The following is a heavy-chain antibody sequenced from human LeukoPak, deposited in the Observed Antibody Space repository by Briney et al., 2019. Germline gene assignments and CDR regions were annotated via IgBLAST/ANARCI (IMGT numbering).Heavy chain of an antibody. D-gene: IGHD6-19*01. J-gene: IGHJ4*02. CDR1: GYTFTGYY. V-gene: IGHV1-2*02. CDR2: INPNSGGT. CDR3: ARDYADSSGWDFDY. Sequence: GASVKVSCKASGYTFTGYYMHWVRQAPGQGLEWMGWINPNSGGTNYAQKFQGRVTMTRDTSISTAYMELSRLRSDDTAVYCCARDYADSSGWDFDYWGQGTLVTVSS.